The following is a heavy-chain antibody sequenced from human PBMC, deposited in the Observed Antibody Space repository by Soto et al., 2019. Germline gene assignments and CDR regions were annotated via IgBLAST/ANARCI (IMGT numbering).Heavy chain of an antibody. V-gene: IGHV4-59*01. Sequence: QVQLQESGPGLVKPSETLSLTCTVSGGSISSYYWSWIRQPPGKGLEWIGYIYYSGSTNYNPPLKSRVTISVDTSKNQFSLKLSSVTAADTAVYYCARDRTPYSSSGWFDPWGQGTLVTVSS. CDR3: ARDRTPYSSSGWFDP. J-gene: IGHJ5*02. CDR2: IYYSGST. CDR1: GGSISSYY. D-gene: IGHD6-6*01.